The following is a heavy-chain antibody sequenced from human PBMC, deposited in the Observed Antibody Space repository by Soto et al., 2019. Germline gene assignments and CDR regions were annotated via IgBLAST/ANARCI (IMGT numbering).Heavy chain of an antibody. CDR3: VRDASKLVLRYCDY. CDR1: GFNFSSST. CDR2: ISSGSGTI. D-gene: IGHD3-9*01. J-gene: IGHJ4*02. V-gene: IGHV3-48*01. Sequence: EVQLVESGGGLVQPGGSLRLSCAASGFNFSSSTMNWVRQAPGKGLEWVSYISSGSGTIYYADSVKGRVTISSDNAKNALYLQMNSLRAEETAVYYGVRDASKLVLRYCDYWGQGALVTVSS.